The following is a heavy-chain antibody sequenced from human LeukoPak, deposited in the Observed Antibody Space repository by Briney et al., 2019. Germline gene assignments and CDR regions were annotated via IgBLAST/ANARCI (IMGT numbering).Heavy chain of an antibody. J-gene: IGHJ4*02. Sequence: GASVKVSCKASGGTFSSYAISWVRQAPGQGLEWMGRIIPILGIANYAQKFQGRVTITADKSTSTAYMELSSLRSEGTAVYYCARGGYSGQSDYWGQGTLVTVSS. D-gene: IGHD3-16*02. V-gene: IGHV1-69*04. CDR2: IIPILGIA. CDR1: GGTFSSYA. CDR3: ARGGYSGQSDY.